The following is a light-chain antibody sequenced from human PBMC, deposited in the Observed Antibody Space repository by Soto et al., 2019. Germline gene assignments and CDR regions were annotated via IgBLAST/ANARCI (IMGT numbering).Light chain of an antibody. CDR3: QQFNSYPIT. Sequence: IQMTQCPATRSASVGDRVTITCRARQSISRWLTWYQQTPGKAPQLMIYAAPSLESGAASRFSGGGSGTEFTLTIGGLQADDFATYYCQQFNSYPITFGQGTRLEIK. CDR2: AAP. J-gene: IGKJ5*01. CDR1: QSISRW. V-gene: IGKV1-5*01.